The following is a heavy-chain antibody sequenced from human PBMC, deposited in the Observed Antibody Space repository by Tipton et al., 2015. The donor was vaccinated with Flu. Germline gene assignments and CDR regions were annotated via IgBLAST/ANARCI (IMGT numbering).Heavy chain of an antibody. J-gene: IGHJ5*02. D-gene: IGHD2-21*02. CDR1: GGTFSSYA. Sequence: QSGPEVKKPGSSVKLSCKASGGTFSSYAISWVRQAPGQGLEWMGGIIPILGIANYAQKFQGRVTITADESTSTAYMELSSLRSEDTAVYYCARVTTYCGGDCYPGNWFDPWGQGTLVTVSS. CDR3: ARVTTYCGGDCYPGNWFDP. CDR2: IIPILGIA. V-gene: IGHV1-69*01.